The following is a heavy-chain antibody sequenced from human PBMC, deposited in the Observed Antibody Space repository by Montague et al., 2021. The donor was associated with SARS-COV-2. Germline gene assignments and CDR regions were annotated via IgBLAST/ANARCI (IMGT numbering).Heavy chain of an antibody. V-gene: IGHV3-21*01. Sequence: SLRLSCAASGFTFNSYSMNWVRQAPGKGPEWLSSISSNSGYTYYADSVKGRFSISRDNAMNSLYLQMNGLRVEDTAVYYYARDSVAWIHLSGLAYWGQGILVTVSS. CDR2: ISSNSGYT. D-gene: IGHD5-18*01. CDR3: ARDSVAWIHLSGLAY. J-gene: IGHJ4*02. CDR1: GFTFNSYS.